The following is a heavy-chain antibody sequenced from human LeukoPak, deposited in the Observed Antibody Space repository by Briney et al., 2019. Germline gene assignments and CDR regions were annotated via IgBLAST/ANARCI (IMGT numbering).Heavy chain of an antibody. CDR1: GYTFTSYG. Sequence: ASVKVSCKASGYTFTSYGISWVRQAPGQGLEWMGWISAYNGNTNYAQKLQGRVTMTTDTSTSTAYMELRSLRSDDTAVYYCARDRIRMVRGAPGYWGQGTLVTVSS. CDR3: ARDRIRMVRGAPGY. D-gene: IGHD3-10*01. J-gene: IGHJ4*02. CDR2: ISAYNGNT. V-gene: IGHV1-18*01.